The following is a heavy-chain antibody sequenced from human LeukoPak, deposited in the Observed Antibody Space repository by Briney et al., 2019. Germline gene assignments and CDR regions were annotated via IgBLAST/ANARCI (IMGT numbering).Heavy chain of an antibody. CDR2: INPNSGGT. V-gene: IGHV1-2*02. CDR3: ARIPFCSGGSCPRGYYYGMDV. J-gene: IGHJ6*02. D-gene: IGHD2-15*01. Sequence: ASVKVSCKASGYTFTGYYMHWVRQAPGQGLEWMGWINPNSGGTNYAQKFQGRVTMTRDTSISTAYMELSRLRSDDTAVYYCARIPFCSGGSCPRGYYYGMDVWGQGTTVTVSS. CDR1: GYTFTGYY.